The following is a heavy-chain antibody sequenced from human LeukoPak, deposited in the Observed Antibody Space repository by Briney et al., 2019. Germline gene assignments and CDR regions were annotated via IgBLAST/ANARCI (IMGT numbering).Heavy chain of an antibody. CDR1: GYTSYW. J-gene: IGHJ4*02. V-gene: IGHV5-51*01. D-gene: IGHD6-6*01. CDR2: IYPDDSDT. CDR3: ARERSSQGYFDF. Sequence: GESLKISCKGSGYTSYWIGWVRQMPGKGLEWMGIIYPDDSDTRYSPSFQGQVTISADKSISTAYLQWSSLKASDTAMYYCARERSSQGYFDFWGQGTLVTVSS.